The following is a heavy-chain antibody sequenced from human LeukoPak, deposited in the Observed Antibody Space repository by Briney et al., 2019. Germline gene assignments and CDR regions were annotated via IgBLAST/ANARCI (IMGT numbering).Heavy chain of an antibody. J-gene: IGHJ4*02. V-gene: IGHV3-23*01. CDR1: GFTFSSYA. CDR3: AKDERASEVTYYFDY. Sequence: GGSLRLSCAASGFTFSSYAMSWVRQAPGKGLEWVSAISGSGGSTYYADSVKGRFTISRDNSKNTLYLQMNSLRAEDTAVDYCAKDERASEVTYYFDYWGQGTLVTVSS. D-gene: IGHD4-23*01. CDR2: ISGSGGST.